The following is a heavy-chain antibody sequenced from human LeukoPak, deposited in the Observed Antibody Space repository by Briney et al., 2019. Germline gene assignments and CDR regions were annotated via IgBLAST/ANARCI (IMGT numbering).Heavy chain of an antibody. CDR2: ISGSGGST. J-gene: IGHJ4*02. D-gene: IGHD2-2*01. CDR1: GFTFSSYA. CDR3: AKGHHCSSTDCPHWSSSY. V-gene: IGHV3-23*01. Sequence: QPGGSLRLSCAASGFTFSSYAMSWVRQAPGKGLEWVSAISGSGGSTYSADSVKGRFTISRDNSKNTLYLQMNSLRADDTAVYYCAKGHHCSSTDCPHWSSSYWGQGTLVTVSS.